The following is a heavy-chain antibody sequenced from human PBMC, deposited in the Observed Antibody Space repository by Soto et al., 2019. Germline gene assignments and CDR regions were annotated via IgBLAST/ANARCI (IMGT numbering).Heavy chain of an antibody. CDR1: GGSISSGGYY. V-gene: IGHV4-31*03. CDR3: ARFGYSTNIGIDY. J-gene: IGHJ4*02. Sequence: QVQLQESGPRLVKPSQTLSLTCTVSGGSISSGGYYWSWIRQHPGKGLEWIGYIYYSGSTYYNPSLKSRVTISVDTSKNQFSLKLSSVTAADTAVYYCARFGYSTNIGIDYWGQGTLVTVSS. D-gene: IGHD3-22*01. CDR2: IYYSGST.